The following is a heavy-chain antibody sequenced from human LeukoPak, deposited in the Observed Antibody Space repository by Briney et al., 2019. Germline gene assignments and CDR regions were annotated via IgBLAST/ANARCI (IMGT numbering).Heavy chain of an antibody. V-gene: IGHV3-23*01. CDR3: AKTTVTTFAFDY. CDR2: ISGSGGST. Sequence: GGSLRLSCAASGFTFSSYAMSWVPQAPGKGLEWVSAISGSGGSTYYADSVKGRFTISRDNSKNTLYLQLNSLRAEDTAVYYCAKTTVTTFAFDYWGQGTLVTVSS. D-gene: IGHD4-17*01. CDR1: GFTFSSYA. J-gene: IGHJ4*02.